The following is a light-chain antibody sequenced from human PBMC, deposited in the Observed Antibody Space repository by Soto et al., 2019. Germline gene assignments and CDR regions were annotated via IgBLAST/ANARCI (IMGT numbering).Light chain of an antibody. CDR3: QQYNGYSTWT. CDR1: QTISSW. V-gene: IGKV1-5*03. CDR2: KAS. Sequence: DIQMTQSPSTLSTSVGDRVTITCRASQTISSWLAWYQQKPGKAPKLLIYKASYLESGVPSRFSGSGSGTEFTLTIGSLQPDDFATYYCQQYNGYSTWTFRQGTKVEIK. J-gene: IGKJ1*01.